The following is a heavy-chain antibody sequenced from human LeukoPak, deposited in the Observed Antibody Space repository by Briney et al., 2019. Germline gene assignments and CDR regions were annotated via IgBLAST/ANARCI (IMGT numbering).Heavy chain of an antibody. V-gene: IGHV4-34*01. D-gene: IGHD1-26*01. CDR3: AGASPFSGSYYGY. CDR1: GGSFSGYY. Sequence: SETLSLTCAVYGGSFSGYYWSWIRQPPGKGLEWIGEINHSGSTNYNPSLKSRVTISVDTSKNQFSLKLSSVTAADTAVYYCAGASPFSGSYYGYWGQGTLVTVSS. CDR2: INHSGST. J-gene: IGHJ4*02.